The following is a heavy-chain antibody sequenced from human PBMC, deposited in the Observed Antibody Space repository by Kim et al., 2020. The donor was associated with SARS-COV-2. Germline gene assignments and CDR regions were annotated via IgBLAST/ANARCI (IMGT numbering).Heavy chain of an antibody. V-gene: IGHV3-23*01. D-gene: IGHD6-19*01. Sequence: GGSLRLSCAASGLTFSNSAMSWVRQAPGKGLEWVSGISGSGGNTYYTDSVKGRFTISRDNSKNTLYLQMNSLRAEDTAVYYCASERGIVVTGNFDYWGQGTLVTVSS. CDR3: ASERGIVVTGNFDY. J-gene: IGHJ4*02. CDR1: GLTFSNSA. CDR2: ISGSGGNT.